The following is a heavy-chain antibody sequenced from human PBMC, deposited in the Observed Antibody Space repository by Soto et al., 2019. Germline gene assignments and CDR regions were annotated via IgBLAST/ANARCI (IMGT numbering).Heavy chain of an antibody. Sequence: GGSLRLSGAASGFTFSSYSMNWVRQAPGKGLEWVSSISSSSSYIYYADSVKGRFTISRDNAKNSLYLQMNSLRAEDTAVYYCARIPRNIDILTGYYPFYCDYWGQGTLVTVSS. CDR2: ISSSSSYI. CDR3: ARIPRNIDILTGYYPFYCDY. D-gene: IGHD3-9*01. J-gene: IGHJ4*02. V-gene: IGHV3-21*01. CDR1: GFTFSSYS.